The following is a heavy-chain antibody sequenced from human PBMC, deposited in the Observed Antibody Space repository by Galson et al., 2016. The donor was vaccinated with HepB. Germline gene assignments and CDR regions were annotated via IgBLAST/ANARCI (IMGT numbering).Heavy chain of an antibody. CDR1: GYTFTSYD. J-gene: IGHJ3*02. V-gene: IGHV1-8*02. CDR2: MNPNSGNT. CDR3: ARGGGWGDCTNGVCSPHAFDI. Sequence: SVKVSCKASGYTFTSYDINWVRQATGQGLEWMGWMNPNSGNTNFAQNFQGRLTMTRDTSISTAYMELSILRAEDTAVYFCARGGGWGDCTNGVCSPHAFDIWGRGTMVTVSS. D-gene: IGHD2-8*01.